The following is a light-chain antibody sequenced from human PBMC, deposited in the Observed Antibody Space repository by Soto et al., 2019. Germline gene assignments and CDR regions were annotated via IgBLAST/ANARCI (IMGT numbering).Light chain of an antibody. J-gene: IGKJ2*01. CDR1: QSISSY. V-gene: IGKV1-39*01. CDR2: AAS. Sequence: DLQMTQAPSSLSASVGDRVTITCRASQSISSYLNWYQQKPGKAPKLLIYAASSLQSGVQSRFSGSGSGTDFTLTISSLQPEDFATYYCQQSYSTPHTVGQGTKLEIK. CDR3: QQSYSTPHT.